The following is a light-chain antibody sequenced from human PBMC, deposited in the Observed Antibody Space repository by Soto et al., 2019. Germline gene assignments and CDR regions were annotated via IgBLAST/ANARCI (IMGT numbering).Light chain of an antibody. Sequence: IVLTQSPGNLSLSPGERATLSCLASQSVSSSYLAWYQQKPGQAPRLLIYGASSRATGIPDRVSGSGAGTDFTLTSSRLEPEDFATYYCQQANSFPLTFGGGTKVEIK. CDR1: QSVSSSY. CDR2: GAS. J-gene: IGKJ4*01. CDR3: QQANSFPLT. V-gene: IGKV3-20*01.